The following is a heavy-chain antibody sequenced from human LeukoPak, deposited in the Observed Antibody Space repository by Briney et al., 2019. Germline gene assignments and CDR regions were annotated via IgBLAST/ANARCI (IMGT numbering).Heavy chain of an antibody. CDR3: ARNPISPGLGDI. D-gene: IGHD3-9*01. Sequence: PGGSLRLSCAASGFTFSRYWMSWVRQAPGKGLEWVANIKQDGSEKYYADSVRGRFTISRDNAKNSLYLQMNSLRAEDTAVYYCARNPISPGLGDIWGQGTMVTVS. V-gene: IGHV3-7*01. CDR1: GFTFSRYW. J-gene: IGHJ3*02. CDR2: IKQDGSEK.